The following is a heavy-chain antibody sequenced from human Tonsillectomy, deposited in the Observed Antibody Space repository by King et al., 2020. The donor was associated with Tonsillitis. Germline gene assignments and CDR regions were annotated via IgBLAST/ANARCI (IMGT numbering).Heavy chain of an antibody. J-gene: IGHJ5*02. Sequence: QVQLQQWGAGLLKPSETLSLTCAVYGGSFSGYYWSWIRQTPGKGLEWIGEINYSGSSNYNPSLKSRVTISVDTSKNQFSLKLSSVTAADTAVYYCARVFCTSTSCSIGGWFDPWGQGTLVSVSS. D-gene: IGHD2-2*01. CDR2: INYSGSS. CDR1: GGSFSGYY. V-gene: IGHV4-34*01. CDR3: ARVFCTSTSCSIGGWFDP.